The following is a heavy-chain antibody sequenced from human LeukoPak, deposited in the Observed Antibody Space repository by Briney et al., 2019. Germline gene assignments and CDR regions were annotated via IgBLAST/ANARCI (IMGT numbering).Heavy chain of an antibody. Sequence: PGGSLRLSCAASGFTFSSYAMHWVRQAPGKGLEWVAVISYDGSNKYYADSVKGRFTISRDNSKNTLYLQMNSLRAEDTAVYYCAREGITMIVVVIPAAFDLWGRGTLVTVSS. J-gene: IGHJ2*01. CDR1: GFTFSSYA. V-gene: IGHV3-30-3*01. D-gene: IGHD3-22*01. CDR2: ISYDGSNK. CDR3: AREGITMIVVVIPAAFDL.